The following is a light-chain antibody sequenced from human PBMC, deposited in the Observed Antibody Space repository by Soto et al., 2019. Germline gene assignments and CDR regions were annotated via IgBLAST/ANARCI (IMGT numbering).Light chain of an antibody. Sequence: QSAPTQPASVSGSPGQSITISFSGTSSDIGTYDHVAWFQQFPGKTPKLVIYNVSDWPSGVSYRFSGSKSGNTASLTISGLQADDEADYYCISYTVSRSYVFGTGTKVTV. J-gene: IGLJ1*01. CDR2: NVS. CDR1: SSDIGTYDH. CDR3: ISYTVSRSYV. V-gene: IGLV2-14*01.